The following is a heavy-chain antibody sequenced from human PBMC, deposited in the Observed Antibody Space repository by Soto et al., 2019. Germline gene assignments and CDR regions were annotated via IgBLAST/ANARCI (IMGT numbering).Heavy chain of an antibody. CDR2: IDWDDDK. J-gene: IGHJ4*02. Sequence: GSGPTLVNPTQTLKLTCTFSGFSLSTSGMCVSWIRQPPGKALEWLALIDWDDDKYYSTSLKTRLTISKDTSKNQVVLTMTNMDPVDTATYYCARIPAAATGDYYFDYWGQGTRVTVSS. D-gene: IGHD6-25*01. CDR1: GFSLSTSGMC. V-gene: IGHV2-70*01. CDR3: ARIPAAATGDYYFDY.